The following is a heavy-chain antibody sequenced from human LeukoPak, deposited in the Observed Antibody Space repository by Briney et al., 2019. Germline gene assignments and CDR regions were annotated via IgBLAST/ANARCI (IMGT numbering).Heavy chain of an antibody. V-gene: IGHV5-51*01. Sequence: GESLKISCKGSGYSFTSYWIGWVRQMPGKGLEWMGIIYPGDSDTRYSPSFQGQVTISADKSISTAYLQWSSLKASDTAMYYCAKNWNYGFEFTGKNYFDYWGQGTLVTVSS. CDR1: GYSFTSYW. CDR3: AKNWNYGFEFTGKNYFDY. D-gene: IGHD1-7*01. J-gene: IGHJ4*02. CDR2: IYPGDSDT.